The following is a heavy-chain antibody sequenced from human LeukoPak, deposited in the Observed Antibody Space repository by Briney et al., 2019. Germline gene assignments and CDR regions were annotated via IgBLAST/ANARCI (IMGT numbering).Heavy chain of an antibody. Sequence: ASVKVSCKTSGYAFNFYGFNWVRQAPGQGLEWMGFISLNNGNTHYEQKFQGRVTMAADTSTNTASLEVKSLRSDDTAVYYCQRITIFGLVMDFDYWGQGTLVTVSS. V-gene: IGHV1-18*04. CDR1: GYAFNFYG. J-gene: IGHJ4*02. D-gene: IGHD3-3*01. CDR2: ISLNNGNT. CDR3: QRITIFGLVMDFDY.